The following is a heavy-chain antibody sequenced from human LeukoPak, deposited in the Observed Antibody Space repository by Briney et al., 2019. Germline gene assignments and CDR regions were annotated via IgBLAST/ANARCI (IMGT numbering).Heavy chain of an antibody. CDR3: AKVGVSGWYPFDY. Sequence: GGSLRLSCAASGFTFNNYVMNWVRQAPGKGLEWVSGISAGGGSTYYADSVKGRFTISRDNSKNTLYLQMNSLRAEDTAVYYCAKVGVSGWYPFDYWGQGTLVTVSS. J-gene: IGHJ4*02. D-gene: IGHD6-19*01. CDR1: GFTFNNYV. V-gene: IGHV3-23*01. CDR2: ISAGGGST.